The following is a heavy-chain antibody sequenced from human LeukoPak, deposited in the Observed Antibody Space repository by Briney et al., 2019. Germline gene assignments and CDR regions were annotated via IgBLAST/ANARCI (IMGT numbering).Heavy chain of an antibody. CDR2: FTGRTYGGTT. CDR1: GFTFCDYG. D-gene: IGHD4-17*01. J-gene: IGHJ4*02. V-gene: IGHV3-49*04. CDR3: SRWTTVTTFEY. Sequence: GGSLRLSCTASGFTFCDYGMTWVRQAAGKGLEWVGSFTGRTYGGTTEYAASVRGRFTISIDDSKSIAYLQMNSLTTEDTATYYCSRWTTVTTFEYWGRGTLVAVSS.